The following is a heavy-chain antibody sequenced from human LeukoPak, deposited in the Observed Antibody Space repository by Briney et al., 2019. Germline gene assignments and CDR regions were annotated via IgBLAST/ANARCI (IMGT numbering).Heavy chain of an antibody. Sequence: GSSVKVSCKASGGTFSSYAISWVRQAPGQGLEWMGGIIPIFGTANYAQKFQGRVTITADESTSTAYMELSSLRSEDTAVYYCARAGVVRYFDWLGAFDIWGQGTMVTVSS. CDR3: ARAGVVRYFDWLGAFDI. V-gene: IGHV1-69*01. J-gene: IGHJ3*02. D-gene: IGHD3-9*01. CDR1: GGTFSSYA. CDR2: IIPIFGTA.